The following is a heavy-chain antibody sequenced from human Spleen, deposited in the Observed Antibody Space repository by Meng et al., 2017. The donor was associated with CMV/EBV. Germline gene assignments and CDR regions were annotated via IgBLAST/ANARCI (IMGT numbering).Heavy chain of an antibody. D-gene: IGHD3-22*01. CDR3: TRIGGYSDSNGYLDY. J-gene: IGHJ4*02. V-gene: IGHV1-2*02. Sequence: ASVKVSCKASGYTFTGYHMHWVRQAPGQGLEWMGWINPNSGGTNYAQKFQGRVTMTRDTSISTAYMELSRLRSDDTAVYYCTRIGGYSDSNGYLDYWGQGTLVTVSS. CDR1: GYTFTGYH. CDR2: INPNSGGT.